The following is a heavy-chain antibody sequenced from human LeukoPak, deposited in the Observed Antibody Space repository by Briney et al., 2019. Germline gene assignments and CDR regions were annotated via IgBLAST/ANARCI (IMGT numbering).Heavy chain of an antibody. V-gene: IGHV3-74*01. CDR3: AKGGSSGWLFDY. CDR1: GFTFSSYW. J-gene: IGHJ4*02. CDR2: INSDGSST. Sequence: GGSLRLSCAASGFTFSSYWMHWVRQAPGKGLVWVSRINSDGSSTSYADSVKGRFTISRDNAKNTLYLQMNSLRAEDTAVYYCAKGGSSGWLFDYWGQGTLVTVSS. D-gene: IGHD6-25*01.